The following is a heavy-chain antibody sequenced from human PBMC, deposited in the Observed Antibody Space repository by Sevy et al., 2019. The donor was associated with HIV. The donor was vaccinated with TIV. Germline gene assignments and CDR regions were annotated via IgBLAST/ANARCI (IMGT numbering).Heavy chain of an antibody. Sequence: GGSLRLSCAASGFTVSSNYMSWVRQAPGKGLEWVSVIYSGGSTYYADSVKGRFTISRDNSKNTLYLQMNSLRAEDTAVYYCARGPRGYSYPYYFDYWGQGTLVTVS. CDR1: GFTVSSNY. D-gene: IGHD5-18*01. CDR3: ARGPRGYSYPYYFDY. CDR2: IYSGGST. V-gene: IGHV3-53*01. J-gene: IGHJ4*02.